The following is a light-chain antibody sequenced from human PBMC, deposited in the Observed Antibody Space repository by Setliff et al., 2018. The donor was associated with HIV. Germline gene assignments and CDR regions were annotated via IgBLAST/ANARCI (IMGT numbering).Light chain of an antibody. J-gene: IGLJ1*01. V-gene: IGLV2-23*02. CDR3: CSYAGSGTLYV. CDR1: SSDVGSYKL. CDR2: EVT. Sequence: QSPLTQPASVSGSPGQSIPISCTGTSSDVGSYKLVSWYQQHPGKAPKVMIYEVTKRPSGVSNRFSGSKSANTASLTISGLQAEDEADYYCCSYAGSGTLYVFGTGTKVTVL.